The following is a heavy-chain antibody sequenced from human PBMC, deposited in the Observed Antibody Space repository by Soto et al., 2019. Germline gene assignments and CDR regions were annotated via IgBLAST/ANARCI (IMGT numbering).Heavy chain of an antibody. CDR3: ARDTPSKV. V-gene: IGHV1-69*13. CDR2: IIPALGPA. Sequence: GASVKVSCKLSGGTFASSAISWVRQAPGQGLEWMGGIIPALGPANYAQKFRDRVAISADESTTTVYMEMSNVTSEDKAVFFCARDTPSKVCGEGTLVTVSS. J-gene: IGHJ4*02. CDR1: GGTFASSA.